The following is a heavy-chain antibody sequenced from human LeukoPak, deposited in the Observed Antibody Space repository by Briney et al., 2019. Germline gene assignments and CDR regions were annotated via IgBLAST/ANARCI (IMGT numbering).Heavy chain of an antibody. CDR2: INPNSGGT. CDR1: GYTFTGYY. CDR3: ARDLGYCSSTSCFPSDY. Sequence: ASVKVSCKASGYTFTGYYMHWVRQAPGQGLEWMGWINPNSGGTNYAQKFQGRVTMTRDTSISTAYMELSRLRSDDTAVYYCARDLGYCSSTSCFPSDYWGQGTLVTVSS. D-gene: IGHD2-2*01. V-gene: IGHV1-2*02. J-gene: IGHJ4*02.